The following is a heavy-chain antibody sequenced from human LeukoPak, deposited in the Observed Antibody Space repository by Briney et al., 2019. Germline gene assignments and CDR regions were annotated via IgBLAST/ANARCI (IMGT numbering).Heavy chain of an antibody. J-gene: IGHJ4*02. CDR2: ISGSGSST. Sequence: GGSLRLSCAASGFTFSTYAMSWVRQAPGNGLEWVSSISGSGSSTYYADSVKGRFTISRDNAENSLYLQMNSLRAEDTAAYYCARDVYYGSGGYFFDYWGQGTLVTVSS. CDR3: ARDVYYGSGGYFFDY. D-gene: IGHD3-10*01. V-gene: IGHV3-23*01. CDR1: GFTFSTYA.